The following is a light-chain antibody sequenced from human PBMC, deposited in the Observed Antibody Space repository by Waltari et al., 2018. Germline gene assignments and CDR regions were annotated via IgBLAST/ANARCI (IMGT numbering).Light chain of an antibody. Sequence: QLMLTQSPSASASLGASVKLTCTLSSGHSSYSIAWHQQHPEKGPRYLMKVNSDGSHIKGDGIPDRFSGSSSGTERYLSISSPQSEDEADYYCQTGGFGIWVFGGGTKLTVL. CDR3: QTGGFGIWV. CDR1: SGHSSYS. J-gene: IGLJ3*02. V-gene: IGLV4-69*01. CDR2: VNSDGSH.